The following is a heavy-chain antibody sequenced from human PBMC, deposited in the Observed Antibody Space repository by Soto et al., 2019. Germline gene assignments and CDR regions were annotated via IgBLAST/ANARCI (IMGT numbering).Heavy chain of an antibody. CDR2: IYYSGST. Sequence: SETLSLTCTVSGRSISSSIYYWGWLRQPPGKGLEWIGSIYYSGSTYYNPSLKSRVTISVDTSKNQFSLKLSSVTAADTAVYYCARGQRFSDWFDPWGQGTLVTV. D-gene: IGHD3-3*01. V-gene: IGHV4-39*01. CDR3: ARGQRFSDWFDP. CDR1: GRSISSSIYY. J-gene: IGHJ5*02.